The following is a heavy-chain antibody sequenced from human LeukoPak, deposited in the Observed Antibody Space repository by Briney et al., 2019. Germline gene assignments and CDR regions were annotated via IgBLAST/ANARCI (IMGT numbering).Heavy chain of an antibody. CDR3: TAIRPDY. D-gene: IGHD2-21*02. CDR2: IKSDDSST. V-gene: IGHV3-74*01. Sequence: PGGSLRLSCAASGFTFSSYWMHWVRHAPGKGLVWVSRIKSDDSSTDYADSVKGRFTISRDNAKNTLYLQMNSLRVEDMAVYYCTAIRPDYWGRGTLATVSP. J-gene: IGHJ4*02. CDR1: GFTFSSYW.